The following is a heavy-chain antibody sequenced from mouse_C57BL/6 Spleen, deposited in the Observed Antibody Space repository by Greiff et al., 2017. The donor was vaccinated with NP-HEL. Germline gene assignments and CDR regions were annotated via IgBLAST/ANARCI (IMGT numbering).Heavy chain of an antibody. CDR2: INPNNGGT. CDR3: AREGLRPYYYAMDY. CDR1: GYTFTDYY. V-gene: IGHV1-26*01. J-gene: IGHJ4*01. D-gene: IGHD2-4*01. Sequence: EVQLQQSGPELVKPGASVKISCKASGYTFTDYYMNWVKQSHGKSLEWIGDINPNNGGTSYNQKFKGKATLTVDKSSSTAYMELRSLTSEDSAVYYCAREGLRPYYYAMDYWGQGTSVTVSS.